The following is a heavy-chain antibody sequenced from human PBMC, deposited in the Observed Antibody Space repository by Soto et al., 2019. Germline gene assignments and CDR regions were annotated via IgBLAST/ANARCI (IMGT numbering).Heavy chain of an antibody. CDR3: ARVSGSGLAD. V-gene: IGHV3-48*01. CDR2: ISSSSSTI. Sequence: EVQLVESGGGLVQPGGSLRLSCAASGFTFSSYSMNWVRQAPGKGLEWVSYISSSSSTIYYADSVKGRFTISRDNAKSSLYLQMNSLRAEDTAVYYCARVSGSGLADWGQGTLVTVSS. J-gene: IGHJ4*02. CDR1: GFTFSSYS. D-gene: IGHD3-10*01.